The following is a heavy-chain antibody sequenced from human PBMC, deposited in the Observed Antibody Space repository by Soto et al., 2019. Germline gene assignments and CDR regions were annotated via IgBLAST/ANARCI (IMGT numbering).Heavy chain of an antibody. D-gene: IGHD3-22*01. Sequence: TLVNPTQTLTLTCTFSGFSLSTSGVGVGWIRQPPGKALEWLALIYWNDDKPYSPSLKSRLTITKDTYKNQVVLTMTNMDPVDTSTPYFGRSIGYASSGYYNRPGYYYGMDVWGQGTTVTVFS. J-gene: IGHJ6*02. CDR3: GRSIGYASSGYYNRPGYYYGMDV. CDR2: IYWNDDK. CDR1: GFSLSTSGVG. V-gene: IGHV2-5*01.